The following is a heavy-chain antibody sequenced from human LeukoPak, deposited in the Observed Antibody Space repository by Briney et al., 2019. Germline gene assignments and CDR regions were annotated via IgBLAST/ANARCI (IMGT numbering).Heavy chain of an antibody. D-gene: IGHD6-13*01. CDR2: IYGSGST. V-gene: IGHV4-61*02. Sequence: PSETLSLTCTVSGGSLSNGRYYWSWIRQPAGKGLEWIGRIYGSGSTNYNPSLKSRVAISVDTSKNQFSLKLSSVTAADTAVYYCARAVASSSWRKNPYYYYYMDVWGKGTTVTVSS. CDR1: GGSLSNGRYY. CDR3: ARAVASSSWRKNPYYYYYMDV. J-gene: IGHJ6*03.